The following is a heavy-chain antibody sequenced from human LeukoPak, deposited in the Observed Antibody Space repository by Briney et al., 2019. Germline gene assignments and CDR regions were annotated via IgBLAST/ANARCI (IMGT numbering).Heavy chain of an antibody. J-gene: IGHJ4*02. D-gene: IGHD2-2*01. CDR2: IYYSGST. Sequence: PSETLSLTCTVSGGSISSSSYYWGWIRQPPGKGLEWIGSIYYSGSTYYNPSLKSRVTISVDTSKNQFSLKLSSVTAADTAVYYCATIPCSSTSCYYRYWGQGTLVTVSS. CDR3: ATIPCSSTSCYYRY. V-gene: IGHV4-39*01. CDR1: GGSISSSSYY.